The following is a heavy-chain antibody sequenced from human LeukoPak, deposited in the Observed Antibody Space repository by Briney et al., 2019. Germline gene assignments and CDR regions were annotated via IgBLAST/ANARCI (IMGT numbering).Heavy chain of an antibody. J-gene: IGHJ6*02. D-gene: IGHD2-2*01. CDR2: INSDGSAT. CDR1: GFPFSSYW. Sequence: GGSLRLSCAASGFPFSSYWMHWVRQVPGKGLLWVSRINSDGSATIYADSVRGRFTISRDTPKNTLYLQMNSLRVEDTAVYYCAKGLQRTPYYYYGMDVWGQGTTVTVSS. CDR3: AKGLQRTPYYYYGMDV. V-gene: IGHV3-74*01.